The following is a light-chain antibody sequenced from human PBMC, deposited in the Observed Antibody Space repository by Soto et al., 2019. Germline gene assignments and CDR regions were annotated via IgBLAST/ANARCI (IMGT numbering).Light chain of an antibody. CDR1: QTVNGNY. Sequence: ETVLTQSPGTLSLSPGERATLSCRASQTVNGNYLGWYQQKPGQAPRLLIYGTSSTATGIPDRFSGSGSGTDFTLTISRLEPEDFAVYYCQQCGSLPGTFGQGTRVDIK. CDR3: QQCGSLPGT. CDR2: GTS. V-gene: IGKV3-20*01. J-gene: IGKJ1*01.